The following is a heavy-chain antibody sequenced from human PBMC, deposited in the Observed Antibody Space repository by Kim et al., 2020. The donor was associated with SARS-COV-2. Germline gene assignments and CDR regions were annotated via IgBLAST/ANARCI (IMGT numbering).Heavy chain of an antibody. Sequence: SGTLSLTCTVSGGSISSYYWSWIRQPPGKGLEWIGYIYYSGSTNYNPSLKSRVTISVDTSKNQFSLKLSSVTAADTAVYYCARACGGDCYSRWDYYYYGMDVWGQGTTVTVSS. CDR1: GGSISSYY. J-gene: IGHJ6*02. V-gene: IGHV4-59*13. CDR2: IYYSGST. CDR3: ARACGGDCYSRWDYYYYGMDV. D-gene: IGHD2-21*02.